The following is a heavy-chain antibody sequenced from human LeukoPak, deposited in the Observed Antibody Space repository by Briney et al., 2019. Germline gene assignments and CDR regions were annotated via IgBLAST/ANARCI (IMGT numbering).Heavy chain of an antibody. CDR1: GGSISSSSYY. V-gene: IGHV4-39*01. D-gene: IGHD3-10*01. Sequence: SDTLSLTCTVSGGSISSSSYYWGWIRQPPGKVLEWIGSIYYSGSTYYNPSLKSRVTISVDTSKNQFSLKLSSVTAADTAVYYCARANMVRGDPYFDYWGQGTLVTVSS. CDR2: IYYSGST. J-gene: IGHJ4*02. CDR3: ARANMVRGDPYFDY.